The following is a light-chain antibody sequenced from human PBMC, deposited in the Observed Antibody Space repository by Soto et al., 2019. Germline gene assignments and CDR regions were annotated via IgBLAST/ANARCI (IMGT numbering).Light chain of an antibody. J-gene: IGKJ1*01. V-gene: IGKV3-15*01. CDR3: QQNKDWPGT. CDR2: DAS. CDR1: QSVSSY. Sequence: EIVMTQSPATLSVSPGERATLSCRASQSVSSYLAWFQQKPGQAPRLLIYDASTRATGIPVRFSGSGSGTEFTLTISSLQSEDFGFYYCQQNKDWPGTFGQGTKVEIK.